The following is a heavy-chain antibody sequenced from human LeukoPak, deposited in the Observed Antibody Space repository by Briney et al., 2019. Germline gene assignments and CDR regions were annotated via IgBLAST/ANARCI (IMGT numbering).Heavy chain of an antibody. CDR1: GITFSRHG. CDR3: AREATWGEWYFDH. D-gene: IGHD3-3*01. Sequence: GGSLRLSCVASGITFSRHGMDWVPQAPGKGLEWVAVIADDGGVKQYADSVKGRFTVSRDNSKSTLYLQMNGLSVEDTAIYYCAREATWGEWYFDHWGQGTPVTVSS. CDR2: IADDGGVK. V-gene: IGHV3-30*03. J-gene: IGHJ4*02.